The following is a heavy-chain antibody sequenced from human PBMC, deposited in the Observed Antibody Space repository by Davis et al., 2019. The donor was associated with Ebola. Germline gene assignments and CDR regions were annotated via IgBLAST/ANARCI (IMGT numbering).Heavy chain of an antibody. J-gene: IGHJ5*02. V-gene: IGHV3-33*01. CDR2: IWYDGSNK. CDR1: GFTFSSYG. Sequence: GESLKISCAASGFTFSSYGMHWVRQAPGKGLEWVAVIWYDGSNKYYADSVKGRFTISRDNSKNTLYLQMNSLRAEDTAVYYCARVHSDYGDYFWFDPWGQGTLVTVSS. D-gene: IGHD4-17*01. CDR3: ARVHSDYGDYFWFDP.